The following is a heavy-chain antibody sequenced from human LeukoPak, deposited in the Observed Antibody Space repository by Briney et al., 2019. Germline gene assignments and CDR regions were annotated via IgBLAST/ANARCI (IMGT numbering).Heavy chain of an antibody. CDR2: INPNSGGT. Sequence: ASVKVSCRASGYTFTGYYMHWVRQAPGQGLEWMGWINPNSGGTNYAQKFQGRVTMTRDTSISTAYMELSRLRSDDTAVYYCARLAYCGGDCYTEYFQHWGQGTLVTVSS. D-gene: IGHD2-21*02. CDR1: GYTFTGYY. J-gene: IGHJ1*01. V-gene: IGHV1-2*02. CDR3: ARLAYCGGDCYTEYFQH.